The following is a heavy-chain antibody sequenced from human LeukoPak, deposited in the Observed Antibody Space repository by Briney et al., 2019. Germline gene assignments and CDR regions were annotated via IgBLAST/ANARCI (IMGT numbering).Heavy chain of an antibody. CDR2: IYYSGST. D-gene: IGHD3-16*01. Sequence: PSETLSLTCTVSGGSISSYYWSWIRQPPGKGLEWIGYIYYSGSTNYNPSLKSRVTISVDTSKNQFSLKLSSVTAAGTAVYYCARDLPRGGFDPWGQGTLVTVSS. J-gene: IGHJ5*02. CDR1: GGSISSYY. V-gene: IGHV4-59*01. CDR3: ARDLPRGGFDP.